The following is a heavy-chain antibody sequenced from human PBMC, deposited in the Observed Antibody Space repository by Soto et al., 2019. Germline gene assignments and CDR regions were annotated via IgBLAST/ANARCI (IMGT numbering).Heavy chain of an antibody. D-gene: IGHD3-3*02. Sequence: QVQLVQSGTEVKKPGASVKVSCKASGYTFLDFYIHWVRQAPGQGLEWMGFINPSGGGTTYAQQFQCRLTMTRDTSTSTVYLELISLRSEDTAIYYCARDKPFSACYWGQGTLVT. CDR2: INPSGGGT. CDR1: GYTFLDFY. V-gene: IGHV1-46*01. CDR3: ARDKPFSACY. J-gene: IGHJ4*02.